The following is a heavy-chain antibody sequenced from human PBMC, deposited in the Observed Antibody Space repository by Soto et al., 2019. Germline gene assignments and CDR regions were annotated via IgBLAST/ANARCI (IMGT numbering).Heavy chain of an antibody. CDR2: FYSDGAT. J-gene: IGHJ5*02. V-gene: IGHV4-4*08. D-gene: IGHD1-1*01. Sequence: QVQLQESGPGLVKPSETLSLTCAVSGGSITTYHWTWIRQPPGKGLEWIGDFYSDGATNYNPSLKSRLTLSVDTANNQLSLQLRSVTADDAAVYYCARVTSRAGTSPWGPGTLVTVSS. CDR1: GGSITTYH. CDR3: ARVTSRAGTSP.